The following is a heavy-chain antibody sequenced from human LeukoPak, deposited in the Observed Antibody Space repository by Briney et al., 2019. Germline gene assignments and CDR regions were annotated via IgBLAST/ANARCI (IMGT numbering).Heavy chain of an antibody. CDR2: IIPIFGTA. CDR3: ARIHEYRGNYYYYYMDV. J-gene: IGHJ6*03. D-gene: IGHD5-18*01. Sequence: SVKVSCKAPGGTFSSYAISWVRQAPGQGLEWMGGIIPIFGTANYAQKFQGRVTITADKSTSTAYMELSSLRSEDTAVYYCARIHEYRGNYYYYYMDVWGKGTTVTVSS. CDR1: GGTFSSYA. V-gene: IGHV1-69*06.